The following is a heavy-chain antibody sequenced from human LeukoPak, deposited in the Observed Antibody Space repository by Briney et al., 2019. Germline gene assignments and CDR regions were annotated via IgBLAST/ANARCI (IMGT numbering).Heavy chain of an antibody. D-gene: IGHD3-3*01. CDR3: ARDNTRRTEWLLWNWFDP. CDR1: GGSISSYY. J-gene: IGHJ5*02. Sequence: SETLSLTCTVSGGSISSYYWSWIRQPPGKGLEWIGYIYYSGSTNYNPSLKSRVTISVDTSKNQFSLKLSSVTAADTAVYYCARDNTRRTEWLLWNWFDPWGQGTLVTVSS. CDR2: IYYSGST. V-gene: IGHV4-59*01.